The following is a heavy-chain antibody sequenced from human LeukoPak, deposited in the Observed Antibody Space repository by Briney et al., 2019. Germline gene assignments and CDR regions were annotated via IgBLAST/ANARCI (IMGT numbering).Heavy chain of an antibody. CDR1: GGTFSSYA. J-gene: IGHJ4*02. CDR2: IIPIFGTA. Sequence: GSSVKVSCKASGGTFSSYAISWVRQAPGQGLEWMGGIIPIFGTANYAQKFQGRVTITADKSTSTAYMELSSLRSEDTAVYYCARDGSSWSRGRFDYWGQGTLVTVSS. V-gene: IGHV1-69*06. CDR3: ARDGSSWSRGRFDY. D-gene: IGHD6-13*01.